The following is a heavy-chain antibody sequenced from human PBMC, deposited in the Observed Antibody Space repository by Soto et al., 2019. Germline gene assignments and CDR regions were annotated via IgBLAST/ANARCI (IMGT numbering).Heavy chain of an antibody. V-gene: IGHV1-69*01. J-gene: IGHJ4*02. CDR1: GGTFSSYS. CDR2: IIPIFGTA. Sequence: QVQLVQSGAEVKKPGSSVKVSCKASGGTFSSYSINWVRQAPGQGLEWIGEIIPIFGTATYAQKFQGRVTITADESTSTAYMELSSLRSEDTAVYYCARDGGRHSGGIEYWGQGTLVTVSS. D-gene: IGHD1-26*01. CDR3: ARDGGRHSGGIEY.